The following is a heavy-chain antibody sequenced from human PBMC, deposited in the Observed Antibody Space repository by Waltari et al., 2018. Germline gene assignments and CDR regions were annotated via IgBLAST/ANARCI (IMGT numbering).Heavy chain of an antibody. CDR3: ARDYAAYDFWSGYSVGYYYYGMDV. V-gene: IGHV4-4*07. CDR1: GGSISSYY. J-gene: IGHJ6*02. D-gene: IGHD3-3*01. CDR2: IYTSGST. Sequence: QVQLQESGPGLVKPSETLSLTCTVSGGSISSYYWSWIRQPAGKGLAWIGRIYTSGSTNYNPSLKSRVTMSVDTSKNQFSLKLSSVTAADTAVYYCARDYAAYDFWSGYSVGYYYYGMDVWGQGTTVTVSS.